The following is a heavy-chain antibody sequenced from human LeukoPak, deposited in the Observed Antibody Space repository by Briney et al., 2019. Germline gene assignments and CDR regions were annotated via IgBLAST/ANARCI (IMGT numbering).Heavy chain of an antibody. Sequence: SETLSLTCTVSGGSISSYYWSWIRQPAGKGLEWIGRIYTSGSTNYNPSLKSRVTISVDTSKNQFSLKLSSVTAADTAVYYCARGRYCSSTSCYTPTYYYYYYGMDVWGQGTTVTVSS. J-gene: IGHJ6*02. CDR1: GGSISSYY. CDR2: IYTSGST. V-gene: IGHV4-4*07. CDR3: ARGRYCSSTSCYTPTYYYYYYGMDV. D-gene: IGHD2-2*02.